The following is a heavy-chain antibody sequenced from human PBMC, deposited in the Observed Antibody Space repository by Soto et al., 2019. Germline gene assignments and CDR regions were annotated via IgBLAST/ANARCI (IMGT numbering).Heavy chain of an antibody. V-gene: IGHV3-23*01. CDR3: APHVSCSGGSCQYDAFAI. D-gene: IGHD2-15*01. J-gene: IGHJ3*02. CDR2: ITGDGGT. Sequence: EVQVLESGGGLVQPGGSLRLSCEGSGFTVSSHGMTWIRQAPGKGPEWVSTITGDGGTYYADSVKGGCAMSSDSSASTLYLQMNSMGAEDTAAYYCAPHVSCSGGSCQYDAFAIRGQGTMVTVSS. CDR1: GFTVSSHG.